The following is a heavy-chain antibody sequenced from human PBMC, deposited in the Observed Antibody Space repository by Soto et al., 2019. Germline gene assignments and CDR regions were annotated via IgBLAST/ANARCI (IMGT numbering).Heavy chain of an antibody. Sequence: SETLSLTCAVSGGSISSGGYSWSWIRQPPGKGLEWIGYIYHSGSTYYNPSLKSRVTISVDRSKNQFSLKLSSVTAADTAVYYCARGRYYGSGSYRTYNWFDPWGQGTLVTVSS. CDR2: IYHSGST. V-gene: IGHV4-30-2*01. D-gene: IGHD3-10*01. CDR3: ARGRYYGSGSYRTYNWFDP. J-gene: IGHJ5*02. CDR1: GGSISSGGYS.